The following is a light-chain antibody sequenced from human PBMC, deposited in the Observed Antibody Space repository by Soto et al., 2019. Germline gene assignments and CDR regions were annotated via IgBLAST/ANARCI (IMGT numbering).Light chain of an antibody. CDR2: KAA. CDR3: QHYNSFSRT. Sequence: DIQMTQSPSTLSASVGDRVAITCRASDNIVHWVAWYQQKPGKAPKLLIYKAANLAYEVPSRFAGSCSGTDFTLTFARLQPDDFAKYYCQHYNSFSRTFGQGTKVAV. CDR1: DNIVHW. J-gene: IGKJ1*01. V-gene: IGKV1-5*03.